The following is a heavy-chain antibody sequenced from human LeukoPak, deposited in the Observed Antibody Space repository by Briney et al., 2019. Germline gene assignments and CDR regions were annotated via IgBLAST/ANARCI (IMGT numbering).Heavy chain of an antibody. V-gene: IGHV1-2*02. CDR1: GYTFTGYY. J-gene: IGHJ6*03. CDR3: ARDVRGGDSRPPHSYYCMDV. Sequence: GASVKVSCKASGYTFTGYYMHWVRQAPGQGLEWMGWINPNSGGTNYAQKFQGRVTMTRDTSLTTAYMELSSLKSDDTAVYLCARDVRGGDSRPPHSYYCMDVWGKGTTVTVSS. CDR2: INPNSGGT. D-gene: IGHD2-21*02.